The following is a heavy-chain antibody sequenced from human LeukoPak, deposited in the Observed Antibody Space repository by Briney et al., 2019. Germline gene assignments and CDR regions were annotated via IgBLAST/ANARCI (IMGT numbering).Heavy chain of an antibody. CDR2: INHSGST. Sequence: SETLSLTCAVYGGSFSGYYWSWIRQPPGKGLEWIGEINHSGSTNYNPSLKSRVTISVDTSKNQFSLKLSSVTAADTAVYYCARPRWLQSPFDYWGQGTLVTVSS. CDR1: GGSFSGYY. V-gene: IGHV4-34*01. CDR3: ARPRWLQSPFDY. D-gene: IGHD5-24*01. J-gene: IGHJ4*02.